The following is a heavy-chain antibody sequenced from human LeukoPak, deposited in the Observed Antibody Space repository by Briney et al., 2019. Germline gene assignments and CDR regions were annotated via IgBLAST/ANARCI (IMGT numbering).Heavy chain of an antibody. CDR2: IYPGDSDT. V-gene: IGHV5-51*01. D-gene: IGHD2-2*02. CDR3: ATTYPDCSSTSCYKAKPASYFDY. CDR1: GYSFTCYW. Sequence: GESLKISCKGSGYSFTCYWIGWVRQMPGKGLEWMGIIYPGDSDTRYSPSFQGQVTISADKSISTAYLQWSSLKASDTAMYYCATTYPDCSSTSCYKAKPASYFDYWGQGTLVTVSS. J-gene: IGHJ4*02.